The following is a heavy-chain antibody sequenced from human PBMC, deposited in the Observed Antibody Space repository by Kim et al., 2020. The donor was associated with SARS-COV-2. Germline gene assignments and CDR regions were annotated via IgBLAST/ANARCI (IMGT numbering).Heavy chain of an antibody. J-gene: IGHJ4*02. CDR1: GYTFTGYS. D-gene: IGHD2-2*01. CDR3: AREGYCSSTSCYDEVDY. CDR2: INPNSGGT. Sequence: ASVKVSCKASGYTFTGYSMNWVRQAPGQGLEWMGWINPNSGGTNYAQKFQGRVTMTRDTSISTAYMELSRLRSDDTAVYYCAREGYCSSTSCYDEVDYWGQGTLVTVSS. V-gene: IGHV1-2*02.